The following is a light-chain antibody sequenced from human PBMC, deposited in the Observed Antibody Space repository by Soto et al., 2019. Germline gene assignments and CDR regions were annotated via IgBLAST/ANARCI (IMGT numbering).Light chain of an antibody. CDR1: QTISSSS. Sequence: IVSTQSPGTLSLSPGERATLSCRASQTISSSSLAWYQQKGGQAPRLLIYGASSRATGIPDRFSGSGSGTDFTLTISRLEPDDFAVYYCQQYGSSSTFGQGTRLEI. V-gene: IGKV3-20*01. CDR2: GAS. J-gene: IGKJ5*01. CDR3: QQYGSSST.